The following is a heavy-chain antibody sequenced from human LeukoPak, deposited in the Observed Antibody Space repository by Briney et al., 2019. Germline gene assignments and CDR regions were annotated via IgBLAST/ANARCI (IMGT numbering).Heavy chain of an antibody. V-gene: IGHV4-61*08. CDR1: GGSVSTLDYY. CDR3: ASASSGGSCYWS. Sequence: SETLSLTCTVSGGSVSTLDYYWNWIRQPPGKGLEWIGYIYNTGRTNYNPSLKSRVTISVDTSKNAFSLKLSSLIAADTAVYYCASASSGGSCYWSWGQGTLVTVSS. CDR2: IYNTGRT. D-gene: IGHD2-15*01. J-gene: IGHJ4*02.